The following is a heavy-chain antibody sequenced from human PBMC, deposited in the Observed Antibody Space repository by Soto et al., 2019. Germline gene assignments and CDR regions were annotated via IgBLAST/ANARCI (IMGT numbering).Heavy chain of an antibody. J-gene: IGHJ6*02. Sequence: SVKVSCKASGGTFSSYAISWVRQAPGQGLEWMGGIIPIFGTANYAQKFQGRVTITADESTSTAYMELSSLRSEDTAVYYCARDRQRWLQKPHYFYYGMDVWGQGNTVTVSS. CDR2: IIPIFGTA. V-gene: IGHV1-69*13. CDR3: ARDRQRWLQKPHYFYYGMDV. D-gene: IGHD6-19*01. CDR1: GGTFSSYA.